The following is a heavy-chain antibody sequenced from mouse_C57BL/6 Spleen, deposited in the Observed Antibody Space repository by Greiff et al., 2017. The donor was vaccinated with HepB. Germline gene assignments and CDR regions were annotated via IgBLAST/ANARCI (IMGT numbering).Heavy chain of an antibody. Sequence: EVMLVESGEGLVKPGGSLKLSCAASGFTFSSYAMSWVRQTPEKRLERVAYISSGGDYIYYADTVKGRFTISRDNARNSLYLQMSSLKSEDTSMYYCTRDLAVGFAYWGQGTLATVSA. CDR1: GFTFSSYA. J-gene: IGHJ3*01. V-gene: IGHV5-9-1*02. CDR3: TRDLAVGFAY. CDR2: ISSGGDYI.